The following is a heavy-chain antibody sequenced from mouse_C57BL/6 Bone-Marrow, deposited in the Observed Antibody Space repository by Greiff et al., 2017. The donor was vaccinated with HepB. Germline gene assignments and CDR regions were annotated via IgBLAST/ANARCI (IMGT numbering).Heavy chain of an antibody. D-gene: IGHD1-1*01. CDR2: IDPNSGGT. V-gene: IGHV1-72*01. CDR1: GYTFTSYW. Sequence: QVHVKQPGAELVKPGDSVKLSCKASGYTFTSYWMHWVKQRPGRGLEWIGRIDPNSGGTKYNEKFKSKATLTVDKPSSTAYMQLSSLTSEDSAVYYCARGSGSKDWYFDVWGTGTTVTVSS. J-gene: IGHJ1*03. CDR3: ARGSGSKDWYFDV.